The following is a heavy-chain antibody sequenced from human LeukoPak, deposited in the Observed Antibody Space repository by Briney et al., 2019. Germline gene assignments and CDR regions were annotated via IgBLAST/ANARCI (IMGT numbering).Heavy chain of an antibody. D-gene: IGHD3-9*01. CDR2: ISGNGGST. CDR1: GFTFSTYA. J-gene: IGHJ4*02. CDR3: ARDPGYAIYYFDH. Sequence: GGSLRLSCAASGFTFSTYAMSWVRQAPGKGLEWVSTISGNGGSTYYADSVKGRFSISRDNSKNTLYLQMNSLRAEDTAVYYCARDPGYAIYYFDHWGQGLLVTVSS. V-gene: IGHV3-23*01.